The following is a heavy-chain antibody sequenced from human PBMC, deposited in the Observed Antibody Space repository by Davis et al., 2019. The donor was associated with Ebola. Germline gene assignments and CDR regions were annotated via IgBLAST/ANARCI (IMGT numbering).Heavy chain of an antibody. V-gene: IGHV3-48*03. CDR1: GFTFSSYE. CDR3: AKTDCSGGSCYSVDY. D-gene: IGHD2-15*01. Sequence: GESLKISCVASGFTFSSYEMNWVRQAPGKGLEWVSYISSSCSTIYYADSVKGRFTISRDNSKNTLYLPMNSLRAEDTAVYYCAKTDCSGGSCYSVDYWGQGTLVTVSS. J-gene: IGHJ4*02. CDR2: ISSSCSTI.